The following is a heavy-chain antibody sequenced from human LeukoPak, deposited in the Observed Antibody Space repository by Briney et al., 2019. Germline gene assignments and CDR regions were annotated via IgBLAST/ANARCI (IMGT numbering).Heavy chain of an antibody. Sequence: GGSLRLSCAASEFTFSNYGMSWVRQAPGKGLEWVSAISGSGSGTYYADSVRGRFTISRDNSKNTLYLQMNSLRAEDTAVYYCAKLGRGYDNFDYWGQGTLVTVSS. CDR3: AKLGRGYDNFDY. CDR2: ISGSGSGT. V-gene: IGHV3-23*01. CDR1: EFTFSNYG. D-gene: IGHD5-12*01. J-gene: IGHJ4*02.